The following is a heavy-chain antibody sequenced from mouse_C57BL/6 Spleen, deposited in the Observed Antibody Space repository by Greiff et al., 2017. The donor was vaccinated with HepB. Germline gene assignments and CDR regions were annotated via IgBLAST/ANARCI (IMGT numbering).Heavy chain of an antibody. CDR1: GFTFSSYA. D-gene: IGHD1-1*01. CDR2: ISDGGSYT. CDR3: ARENGTLWYFDV. V-gene: IGHV5-4*01. Sequence: EVKLVESGGGLVKPGGSLKLSCAASGFTFSSYAMSWVRQTPEKRLEWVATISDGGSYTYYPDNVKGRFTISRDNAKNNLYLQMSHLKSEDTAMYYCARENGTLWYFDVWGTGTTVTVSS. J-gene: IGHJ1*03.